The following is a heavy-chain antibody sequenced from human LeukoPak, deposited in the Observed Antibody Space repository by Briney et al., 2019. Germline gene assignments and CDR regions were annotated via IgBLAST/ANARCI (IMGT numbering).Heavy chain of an antibody. CDR2: FSYSGST. J-gene: IGHJ4*02. D-gene: IGHD1-26*01. Sequence: SETLSLTCSVSGVSISDYHWIWIRQPPAKGLEWMGYFSYSGSTRSNPALKSRVTMSVDTSKNQFSLRLNSVAAADTAVYYCARRYSGTSYYFDFWGQGTLVTVSS. CDR3: ARRYSGTSYYFDF. CDR1: GVSISDYH. V-gene: IGHV4-59*01.